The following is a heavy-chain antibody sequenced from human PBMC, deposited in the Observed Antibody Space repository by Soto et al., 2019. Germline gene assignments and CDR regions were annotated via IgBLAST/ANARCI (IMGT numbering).Heavy chain of an antibody. CDR3: AKDRLAGGFDY. V-gene: IGHV3-23*01. J-gene: IGHJ4*02. CDR1: GFTFSNYA. CDR2: ISDSGAGT. D-gene: IGHD3-16*01. Sequence: GGSLRLSCVASGFTFSNYAMSWVRQAPGKGLEWVSGISDSGAGTYYADSVKGRFTISRDSSMNTVYLQMNSLRAEDTAIYYCAKDRLAGGFDYWGQGTLVTVSS.